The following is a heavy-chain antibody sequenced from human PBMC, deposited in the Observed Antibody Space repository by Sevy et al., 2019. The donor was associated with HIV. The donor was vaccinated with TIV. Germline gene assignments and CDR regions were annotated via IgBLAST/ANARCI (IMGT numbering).Heavy chain of an antibody. J-gene: IGHJ6*03. V-gene: IGHV3-23*01. CDR2: ISGSGGSP. D-gene: IGHD3-10*01. CDR3: AKDGKPVLLWFGESEGVRGTDYYYYMDV. Sequence: GGSLRLSCAASGFTFSSYAMSWVRQAPGKGLEWVSAISGSGGSPYYADSVKGRFTISRDNSKNTLYLQMNSLRAEDTAVYYCAKDGKPVLLWFGESEGVRGTDYYYYMDVWGKGTTVTVSS. CDR1: GFTFSSYA.